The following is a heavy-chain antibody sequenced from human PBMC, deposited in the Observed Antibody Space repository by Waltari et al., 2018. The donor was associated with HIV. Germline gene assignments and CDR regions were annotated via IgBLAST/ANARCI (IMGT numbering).Heavy chain of an antibody. V-gene: IGHV3-74*03. D-gene: IGHD2-15*01. CDR1: GFTFTNYW. Sequence: EVQLVKSGGGVVQPGGSLRLSCAAAGFTFTNYWMHWVRQVPGKGLVWLSGIKADGNRKKYADSVEGRFSISRDNARNTLYLQINSLRAEDTAVYYCAGAPECGGGSCSGYNDYGMHVWGQGATVTVSS. CDR2: IKADGNRK. CDR3: AGAPECGGGSCSGYNDYGMHV. J-gene: IGHJ6*02.